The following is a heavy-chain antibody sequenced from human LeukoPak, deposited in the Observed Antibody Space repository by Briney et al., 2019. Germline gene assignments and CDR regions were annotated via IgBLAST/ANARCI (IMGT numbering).Heavy chain of an antibody. Sequence: SETLSLTCAVYGGSFSGYYWNWIRQPPGKGLEGIGEINHSGSTNYNSSLKSRVTISVDTSKNQFSLKLSSVTAADTAVYYCASSWFAVAGTETNWFDPWGQGTLVTVSS. CDR2: INHSGST. V-gene: IGHV4-34*01. CDR1: GGSFSGYY. J-gene: IGHJ5*02. D-gene: IGHD6-19*01. CDR3: ASSWFAVAGTETNWFDP.